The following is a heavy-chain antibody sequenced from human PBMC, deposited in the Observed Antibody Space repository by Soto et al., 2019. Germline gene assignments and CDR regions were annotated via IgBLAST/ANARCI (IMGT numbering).Heavy chain of an antibody. Sequence: QVQLVQSGAEVQKPGSSVKVSCKASVGTFSSYRINWVRQAPGQGLEWVGGIVPIYRTADYAQKFQGRVNITADESARTSYMERRSRKSQDTVVYYCVRDSGATLSSSWGQGTLVTVSS. J-gene: IGHJ4*02. CDR3: VRDSGATLSSS. CDR2: IVPIYRTA. V-gene: IGHV1-69*01. D-gene: IGHD6-13*01. CDR1: VGTFSSYR.